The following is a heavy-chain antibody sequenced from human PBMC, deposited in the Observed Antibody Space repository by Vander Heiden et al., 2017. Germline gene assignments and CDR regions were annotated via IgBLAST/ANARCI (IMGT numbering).Heavy chain of an antibody. CDR3: AKADTPPRTTDRHFDV. J-gene: IGHJ2*01. D-gene: IGHD1-1*01. CDR2: INGDGSST. CDR1: GFTFSAYW. V-gene: IGHV3-74*01. Sequence: EVQLVESGGGLVQPGGSLRLSCAASGFTFSAYWMHWVRQAPGKGLVLVSRINGDGSSTSYADSVRGRFTISRDNAKSTLYLQMNSLRAEDTAVYYCAKADTPPRTTDRHFDVWGRGTQVTVSS.